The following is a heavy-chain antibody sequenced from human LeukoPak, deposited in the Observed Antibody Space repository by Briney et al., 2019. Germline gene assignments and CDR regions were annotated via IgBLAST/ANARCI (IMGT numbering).Heavy chain of an antibody. V-gene: IGHV1-18*01. D-gene: IGHD5-12*01. CDR1: GYTFTSYG. CDR2: ISAYNGNT. CDR3: ARDRGYSGYDPLNWFDP. J-gene: IGHJ5*02. Sequence: ASVKVSCKASGYTFTSYGISWVRQAPGQGLEWMGWISAYNGNTNYAQKLQGRVTMTTDTSTSTAYMELSSLRSEDTAVYYCARDRGYSGYDPLNWFDPWGQGTLVTVSS.